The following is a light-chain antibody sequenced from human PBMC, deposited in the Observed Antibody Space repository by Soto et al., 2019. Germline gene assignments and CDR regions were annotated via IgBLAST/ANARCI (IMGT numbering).Light chain of an antibody. V-gene: IGLV2-18*02. Sequence: QSVLTQPPSVSGSPGQSVAISCTGTSSDVGNSNGVSWYQQPPGTAPKLMIYDVSNRPSGVPDRFSGSKSGNTASLTISGLQAEDEADYYCSSYAGNNEYVFGTGTKVTVL. CDR1: SSDVGNSNG. CDR2: DVS. CDR3: SSYAGNNEYV. J-gene: IGLJ1*01.